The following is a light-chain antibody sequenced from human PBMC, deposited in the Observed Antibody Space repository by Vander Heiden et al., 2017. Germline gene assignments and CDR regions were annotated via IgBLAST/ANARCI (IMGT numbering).Light chain of an antibody. CDR3: CSYADTSTM. Sequence: QSALTQPRPVSGSPRQSVTISCTGSRTDVGTFDFVSWYQQHPGKAPKLVIYDVYKRPSGVPDRFSGSKSVNTASLTISGLQAEDEADYYCCSYADTSTMFGGGTKLSVL. J-gene: IGLJ3*02. V-gene: IGLV2-11*01. CDR2: DVY. CDR1: RTDVGTFDF.